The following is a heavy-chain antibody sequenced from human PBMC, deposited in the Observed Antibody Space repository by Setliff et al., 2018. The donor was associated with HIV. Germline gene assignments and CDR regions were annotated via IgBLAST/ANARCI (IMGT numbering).Heavy chain of an antibody. V-gene: IGHV1-18*01. CDR3: ASSPGTTRYYYYMDV. Sequence: GASVKVSCKASGDTFTNYGISWVRQAPGQGLEWMGWISAYNGNTDYGQKLQGRVTMTTDTSTSTAYMELRSLRSDDTAVYYCASSPGTTRYYYYMDVWGKGTMVTVSS. CDR1: GDTFTNYG. D-gene: IGHD1-7*01. J-gene: IGHJ6*03. CDR2: ISAYNGNT.